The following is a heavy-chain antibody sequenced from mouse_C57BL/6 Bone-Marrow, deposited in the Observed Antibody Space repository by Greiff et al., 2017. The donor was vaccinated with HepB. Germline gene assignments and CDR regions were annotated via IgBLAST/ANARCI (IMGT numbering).Heavy chain of an antibody. CDR3: TSTSTVVENYAMDY. CDR1: GFNIKDDY. Sequence: VQLQQSGAELVRPGASVKLSCTASGFNIKDDYMHWVKQRPEQGLEWIGWIDPENGDTEYASKFQGKATITADTSSNTAYLQLSSLTSEDTAVYYCTSTSTVVENYAMDYWGQGTSVTVSS. CDR2: IDPENGDT. V-gene: IGHV14-4*01. D-gene: IGHD1-1*01. J-gene: IGHJ4*01.